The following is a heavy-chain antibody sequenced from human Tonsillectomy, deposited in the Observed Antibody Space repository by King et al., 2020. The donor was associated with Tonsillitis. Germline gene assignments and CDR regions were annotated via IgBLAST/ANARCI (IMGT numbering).Heavy chain of an antibody. CDR3: ARDRGGWGYWSEWTTGTDYYYYGMDV. CDR1: GYTFSSYG. CDR2: ISAYNGNT. Sequence: QVQLVESGAEVKKPGASVKVSCKASGYTFSSYGISWVRQAPGQGLEWMGWISAYNGNTNYAQNLQGRVTMTTETSTSTAYMELRSLRSDDTAVYYCARDRGGWGYWSEWTTGTDYYYYGMDVWGQGTTVTVSS. D-gene: IGHD1-14*01. J-gene: IGHJ6*02. V-gene: IGHV1-18*01.